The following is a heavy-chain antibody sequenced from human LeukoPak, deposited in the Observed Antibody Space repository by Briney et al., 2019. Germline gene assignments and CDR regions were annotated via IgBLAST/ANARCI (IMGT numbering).Heavy chain of an antibody. CDR3: ARDGIVSVVAATPYAFDI. D-gene: IGHD2-15*01. CDR2: IYHTGST. Sequence: PSGTLSLTCTVSGGSISSSDWWSWVRQPPGKGLEWIGTIYHTGSTYYNPSLKSRVTISVDTSKNQFSLKLSSVTAADTAVYYCARDGIVSVVAATPYAFDIWGQGTMVTVSS. CDR1: GGSISSSDW. J-gene: IGHJ3*02. V-gene: IGHV4-4*02.